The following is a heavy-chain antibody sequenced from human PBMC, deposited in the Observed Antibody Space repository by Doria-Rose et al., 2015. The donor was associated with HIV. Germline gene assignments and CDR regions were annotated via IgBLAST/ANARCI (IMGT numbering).Heavy chain of an antibody. CDR1: GVSLSSPGVG. J-gene: IGHJ4*02. V-gene: IGHV2-26*01. CDR3: ARIKSSRWYHKYYFDF. D-gene: IGHD6-13*01. CDR2: IFSDDER. Sequence: QITLKESGPVLVKPTETLTLTCTVSGVSLSSPGVGVSWIRQPPGKALEWLANIFSDDERSYKTSLKSGLTISRGTSKSQVVFTMTDMDPVDTATYYCARIKSSRWYHKYYFDFWGQGTLVIVSA.